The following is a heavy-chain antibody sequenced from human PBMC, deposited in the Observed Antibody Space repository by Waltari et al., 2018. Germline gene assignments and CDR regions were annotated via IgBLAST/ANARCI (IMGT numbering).Heavy chain of an antibody. CDR3: ANTRRAAAKDWFDP. D-gene: IGHD6-13*01. J-gene: IGHJ5*02. CDR1: GGTFSSYA. V-gene: IGHV1-69*05. CDR2: IIPIFGTA. Sequence: QVQLVQSGAEVKKPGSSVKVSCKASGGTFSSYAISWVRPAPGQGPEWRGGIIPIFGTANYAQKFQGRVTITTDESTSTAYMELSSLRSEDTAVYYCANTRRAAAKDWFDPWGQGTLVTVSS.